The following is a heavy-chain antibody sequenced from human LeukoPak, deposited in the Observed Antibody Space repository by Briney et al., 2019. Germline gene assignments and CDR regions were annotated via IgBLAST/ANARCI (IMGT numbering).Heavy chain of an antibody. CDR3: ARVAYQLLYDYFDY. Sequence: GASVTVSCKASGGTFSSYAISWVRQAPGQGLEWMGGIIPIFGTANYAQKFQGRVTITADESTSTAYMELSSLRSEDTAVYYCARVAYQLLYDYFDYWGQGTLVTVSS. J-gene: IGHJ4*02. D-gene: IGHD2-2*02. CDR1: GGTFSSYA. V-gene: IGHV1-69*13. CDR2: IIPIFGTA.